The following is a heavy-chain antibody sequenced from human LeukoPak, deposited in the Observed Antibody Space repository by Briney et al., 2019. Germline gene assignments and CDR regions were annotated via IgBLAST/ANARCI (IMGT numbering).Heavy chain of an antibody. J-gene: IGHJ4*02. D-gene: IGHD6-19*01. CDR2: ISSSPSYI. V-gene: IGHV3-21*01. Sequence: GGSLRLSCAAYGFTFSRYGMNWVRQAPGKGLEWVSSISSSPSYIYYADSVKGRFTISRDNAKNSLYLQMNSLRAEDTAVYFCTVGWYGEWGPGTLVTVSS. CDR1: GFTFSRYG. CDR3: TVGWYGE.